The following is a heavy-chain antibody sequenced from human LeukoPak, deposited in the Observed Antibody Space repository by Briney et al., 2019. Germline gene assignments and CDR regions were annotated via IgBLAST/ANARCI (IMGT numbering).Heavy chain of an antibody. CDR2: IKSDGITI. J-gene: IGHJ5*02. CDR3: AKDQYYYDSSGYYEP. V-gene: IGHV3-74*01. D-gene: IGHD3-22*01. Sequence: GGSLRLSCAASGFTFSNYMMHWVRQAPGKGLVWVSRIKSDGITITYADSVKGRFTISRDKSKNTLYLQMNSLRAEDTAVYYCAKDQYYYDSSGYYEPWGQGTLVTVSS. CDR1: GFTFSNYM.